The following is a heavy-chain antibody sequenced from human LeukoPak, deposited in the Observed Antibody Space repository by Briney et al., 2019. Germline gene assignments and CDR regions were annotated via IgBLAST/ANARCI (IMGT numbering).Heavy chain of an antibody. D-gene: IGHD5-12*01. J-gene: IGHJ4*02. CDR1: GIDFRGYW. V-gene: IGHV3-7*01. CDR2: MKQDGREK. Sequence: GGSLRLSCAVSGIDFRGYWMAWVRQAPGKGLEWVANMKQDGREKYYVDSVKGRFAISRDNAKNSLYLEMNSLRVEDTAVYYCARDLGHTGYDLYDYWGQGTLVTVSS. CDR3: ARDLGHTGYDLYDY.